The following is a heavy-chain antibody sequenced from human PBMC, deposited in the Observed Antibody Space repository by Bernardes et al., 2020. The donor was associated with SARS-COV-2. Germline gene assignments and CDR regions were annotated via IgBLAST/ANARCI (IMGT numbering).Heavy chain of an antibody. J-gene: IGHJ4*02. V-gene: IGHV1-18*01. CDR1: GYRFTDHG. D-gene: IGHD3-10*01. CDR2: ISSNSVNT. CDR3: ASDLGVIVLPPNTANFDC. Sequence: ASVKVSCKPSGYRFTDHGITWLRQVPGQGLEWMGWISSNSVNTNYAQKFQGRLTMTTDTSTGTAYMELGSLRSDDTAMYYCASDLGVIVLPPNTANFDCWGQGTLVTVSS.